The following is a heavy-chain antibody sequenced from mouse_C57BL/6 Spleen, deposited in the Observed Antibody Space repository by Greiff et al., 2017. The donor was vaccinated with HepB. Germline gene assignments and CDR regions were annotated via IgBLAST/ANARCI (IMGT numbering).Heavy chain of an antibody. CDR2: INPSSGYT. J-gene: IGHJ4*01. CDR3: ARDYGSSYGAMDY. CDR1: GYTFTSYT. Sequence: QVHVKQSGAELARPGASVKMSCKASGYTFTSYTMHWVNQRPGQGLEWIGYINPSSGYTKYNQKFKDKATLTADKSSSTAYMQLSSLTSEDSAVYYCARDYGSSYGAMDYWGQGTSVTVSS. V-gene: IGHV1-4*01. D-gene: IGHD1-1*01.